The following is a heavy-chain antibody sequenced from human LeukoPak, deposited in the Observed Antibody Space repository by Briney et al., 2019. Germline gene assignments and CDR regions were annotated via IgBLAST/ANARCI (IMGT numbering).Heavy chain of an antibody. D-gene: IGHD3-10*01. J-gene: IGHJ4*02. CDR1: AYTFSGYY. V-gene: IGHV1-2*02. Sequence: ASVKVSCKASAYTFSGYYLHWVRQAPGQGLEWMGWINPNSGGTNYAQKFQGRVTMTRDTSISTAYMELSRLRSDDTAVYYCARDPNGSGNWNYWGQGTLVTVSS. CDR3: ARDPNGSGNWNY. CDR2: INPNSGGT.